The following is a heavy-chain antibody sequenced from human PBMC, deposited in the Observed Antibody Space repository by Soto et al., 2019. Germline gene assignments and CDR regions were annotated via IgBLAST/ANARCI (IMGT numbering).Heavy chain of an antibody. V-gene: IGHV2-5*02. D-gene: IGHD7-27*01. CDR1: GLSLSTSGEG. CDR2: IYWDDDK. Sequence: QITLKESGPTLVKPTQTLTLTCTFSGLSLSTSGEGVGWIRQPPGKALDWLALIYWDDDKRYSPSLKSRLTITKDTSKNQVVLTMTNMDPVDTATYYCAHLTPAGYFDLWGRVTLVTVSS. J-gene: IGHJ2*01. CDR3: AHLTPAGYFDL.